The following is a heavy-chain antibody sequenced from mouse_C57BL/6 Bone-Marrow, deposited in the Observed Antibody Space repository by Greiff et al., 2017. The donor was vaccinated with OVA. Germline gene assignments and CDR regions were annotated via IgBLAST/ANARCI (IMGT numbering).Heavy chain of an antibody. V-gene: IGHV1-15*01. D-gene: IGHD2-5*01. Sequence: QVQLKQSGAELVRPGASVTLSCKASGYTFTDYEMHWVKQTPVHGLEWIGAIDPETGGTAYNQKFKGKAILTADKSYSTAYMELRSLTSEDSAVYYCTRSYSNYGDFDYWGQGTTLTVSS. CDR3: TRSYSNYGDFDY. J-gene: IGHJ2*01. CDR2: IDPETGGT. CDR1: GYTFTDYE.